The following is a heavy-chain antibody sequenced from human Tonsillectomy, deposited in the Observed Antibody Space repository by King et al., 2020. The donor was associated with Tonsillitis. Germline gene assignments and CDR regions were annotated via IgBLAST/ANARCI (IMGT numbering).Heavy chain of an antibody. CDR2: ISYDGSNK. J-gene: IGHJ6*02. CDR3: AKGILRVLEWFSYYYYGMDV. CDR1: GFTFSSYG. Sequence: QLVQSGGGVVQPGRSLRLSCAASGFTFSSYGMHWVRQAPGKGLEWVAVISYDGSNKYYADSVKGRFTISRDNSKNTLYLQMNSLRAEHTAVYYCAKGILRVLEWFSYYYYGMDVWGQGTTVTVSS. D-gene: IGHD3-3*01. V-gene: IGHV3-30*18.